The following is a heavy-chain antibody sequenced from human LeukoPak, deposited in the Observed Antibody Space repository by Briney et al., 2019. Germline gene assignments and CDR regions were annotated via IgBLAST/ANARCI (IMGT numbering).Heavy chain of an antibody. J-gene: IGHJ6*03. Sequence: GGSLRLSCAASGFTFSSYSMNWVRQAPGEGLEWVAAISGSGDSTYYADSVKGRFTISRDNAKNSLYLQMNSLRSDDTAVYYCARVGYCSSTSCYPPMDYYYYMDVWGKGTTVTISS. D-gene: IGHD2-2*01. CDR1: GFTFSSYS. CDR2: ISGSGDST. V-gene: IGHV3-21*04. CDR3: ARVGYCSSTSCYPPMDYYYYMDV.